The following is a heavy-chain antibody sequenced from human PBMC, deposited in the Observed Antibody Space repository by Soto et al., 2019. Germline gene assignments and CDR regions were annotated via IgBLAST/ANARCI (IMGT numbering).Heavy chain of an antibody. CDR2: IIPIFGTV. Sequence: QVQLVQSGAEVKKPGSSVKVSCKASGGTFSNYPISWVRQAPGQGLEWMGGIIPIFGTVNYAQKFQGRVTITADESSSTALMEERSMRCEDAAVYYCARGSHRWLRVCYLDFWGRGTLVAVSS. V-gene: IGHV1-69*12. D-gene: IGHD5-12*01. CDR3: ARGSHRWLRVCYLDF. J-gene: IGHJ2*01. CDR1: GGTFSNYP.